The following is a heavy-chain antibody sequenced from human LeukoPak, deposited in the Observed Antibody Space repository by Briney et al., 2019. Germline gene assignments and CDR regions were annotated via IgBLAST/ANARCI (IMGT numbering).Heavy chain of an antibody. J-gene: IGHJ4*02. V-gene: IGHV1-69*01. CDR1: GGTFSSYA. Sequence: SVNVSCKASGGTFSSYAISWVRQAPGQGLEWMGGIIPIFGTANYAQKFQGRVTITADESTSTAYMELSSLRSEDTAVYYCASAIAAAASYGTYYFDYWGQGTLVTVSS. D-gene: IGHD6-13*01. CDR2: IIPIFGTA. CDR3: ASAIAAAASYGTYYFDY.